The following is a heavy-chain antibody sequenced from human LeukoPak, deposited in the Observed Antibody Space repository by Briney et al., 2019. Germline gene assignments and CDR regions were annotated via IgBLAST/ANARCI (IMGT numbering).Heavy chain of an antibody. J-gene: IGHJ4*02. D-gene: IGHD4-11*01. CDR2: IWYDGSNK. Sequence: GGSLRLSCAASGFTFSSFGMHWVRQAPGKGLEWVAVIWYDGSNKYYVDSVKGRFTISRDNSENTLYLQMNSLRAEDTAVYYCARDETTGVLHFDYWGQGTLVTIPS. V-gene: IGHV3-33*01. CDR1: GFTFSSFG. CDR3: ARDETTGVLHFDY.